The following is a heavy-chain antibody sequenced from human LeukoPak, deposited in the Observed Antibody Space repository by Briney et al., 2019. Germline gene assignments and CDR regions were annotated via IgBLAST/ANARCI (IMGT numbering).Heavy chain of an antibody. CDR2: INPNSGGT. J-gene: IGHJ3*02. CDR3: ARDLGCSGGSCYSSAFDI. Sequence: GASVKVSCKASGYTFTSYDINWVRQAPGQGLEWMGWINPNSGGTNYAQKFQGRVTMTRDTSISTAYMELSRLRSDDTAVYYCARDLGCSGGSCYSSAFDIWGQGTMVTVSS. CDR1: GYTFTSYD. V-gene: IGHV1-2*02. D-gene: IGHD2-15*01.